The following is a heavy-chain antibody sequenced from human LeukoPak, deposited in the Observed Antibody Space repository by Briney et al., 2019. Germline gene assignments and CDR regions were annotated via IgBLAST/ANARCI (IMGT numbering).Heavy chain of an antibody. V-gene: IGHV4-59*01. J-gene: IGHJ4*02. CDR1: GGSISSYY. Sequence: SETLSLTCTVSGGSISSYYWSWIRQPPGKGLEWIGYIYYSGSTNYNPSLKSRVTISVDTSKNQFSLKLSSVTAADTAVYYCARGDYGSGSRAETDYWGQGTRVTVSS. CDR2: IYYSGST. D-gene: IGHD3-10*01. CDR3: ARGDYGSGSRAETDY.